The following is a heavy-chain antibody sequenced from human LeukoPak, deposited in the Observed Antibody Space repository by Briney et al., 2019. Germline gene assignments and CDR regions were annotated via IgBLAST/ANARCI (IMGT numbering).Heavy chain of an antibody. J-gene: IGHJ4*02. CDR3: AKHYMVRGAGDY. D-gene: IGHD3-10*01. Sequence: PGGSLRLSCAASGFTVSSNCMSWVRQAPGKGLEWVSVIYSDGSTYYADSVKGRFTISRDNSKNTLNLQMNSLRAEDTAVYYCAKHYMVRGAGDYWGQGTLVTVSS. CDR1: GFTVSSNC. CDR2: IYSDGST. V-gene: IGHV3-66*04.